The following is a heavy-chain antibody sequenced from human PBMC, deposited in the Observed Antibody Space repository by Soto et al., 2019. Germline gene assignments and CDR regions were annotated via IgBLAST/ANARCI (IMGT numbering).Heavy chain of an antibody. CDR2: MSASGGTT. CDR3: TTGTQNFDY. D-gene: IGHD3-10*01. J-gene: IGHJ4*02. CDR1: GFTFTTRA. V-gene: IGHV3-23*01. Sequence: EVQLLESGGGLVQPGGSLRLSCAASGFTFTTRAMSWVRQAPGKGLQWVSGMSASGGTTYYADSVKGRLTISRDNSKNMLYLLMTSLRDDDSAVYYCTTGTQNFDYWGRGTRVTVSS.